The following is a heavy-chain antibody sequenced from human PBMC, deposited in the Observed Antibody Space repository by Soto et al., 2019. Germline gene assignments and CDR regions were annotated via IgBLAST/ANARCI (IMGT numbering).Heavy chain of an antibody. D-gene: IGHD1-26*01. CDR2: ISGSGGRT. J-gene: IGHJ4*02. V-gene: IGHV3-23*01. CDR1: GFTYSNYA. Sequence: EVQLLESGGGLVQPGGSLRLSCEVSGFTYSNYAMNWVRQAPGKGLEWVSAISGSGGRTFYAGFAKDQCTISRDNSKNTLYLQTNSLRAEDTALYYCAKDMGDNGKYMGLFDYWGQGALVTVSS. CDR3: AKDMGDNGKYMGLFDY.